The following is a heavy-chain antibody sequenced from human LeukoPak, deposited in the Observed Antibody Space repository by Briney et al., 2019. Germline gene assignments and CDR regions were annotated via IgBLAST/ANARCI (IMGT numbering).Heavy chain of an antibody. CDR1: GGSISSYY. CDR3: ARDLGSMVRGYFGIDY. D-gene: IGHD3-10*01. V-gene: IGHV4-4*07. Sequence: SETLSLTCTVSGGSISSYYWSWIRQPAGKGLEWIGRIYTSGSTNYNPSLKSRVTMSVDTSKNQFSLKLSSVTAADTAVYYCARDLGSMVRGYFGIDYWGQGTLVTVSS. CDR2: IYTSGST. J-gene: IGHJ4*02.